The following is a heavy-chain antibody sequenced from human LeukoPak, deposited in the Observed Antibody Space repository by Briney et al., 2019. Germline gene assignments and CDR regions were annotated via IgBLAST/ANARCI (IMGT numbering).Heavy chain of an antibody. V-gene: IGHV4-34*01. CDR1: GGSFSGYY. CDR2: INHRGST. Sequence: SSETLSLTRSVYGGSFSGYYWNWIRQPPGKGLEWIGEINHRGSTNYNPSLKRRVTISIDTSKNQFSLNLTFVTAADTGVYYCARGNRGDNWNDPVIAFDVWGRGAMVTVSS. D-gene: IGHD1-1*01. J-gene: IGHJ3*01. CDR3: ARGNRGDNWNDPVIAFDV.